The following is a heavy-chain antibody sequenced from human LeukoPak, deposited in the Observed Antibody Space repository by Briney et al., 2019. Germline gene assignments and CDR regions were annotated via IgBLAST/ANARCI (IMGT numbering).Heavy chain of an antibody. Sequence: GGSLRLSCVASGFTFSVHGMTWVRQAPGKGLEWVSVISGSGETTYYADSVKGRFTISRDNSQNTLYLQMSSLRGEDTALYYCAKDRGMVGASVRAFDYWGQGTLVTVPS. CDR3: AKDRGMVGASVRAFDY. J-gene: IGHJ4*02. CDR2: ISGSGETT. D-gene: IGHD1-26*01. CDR1: GFTFSVHG. V-gene: IGHV3-23*01.